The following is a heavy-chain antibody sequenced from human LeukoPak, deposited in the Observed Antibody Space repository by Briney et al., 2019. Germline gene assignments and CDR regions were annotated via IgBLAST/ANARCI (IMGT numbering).Heavy chain of an antibody. CDR2: ISAYNFNT. D-gene: IGHD2-2*01. Sequence: VASVKVSCKASGYTFTDYYINWVRQAPGQGLEWMAWISAYNFNTNYAQKFQGRVTLTTDTSTSTAYMELRTLRSDDTAVYYCARGSAQPHDYWGQGTLVTVSS. CDR1: GYTFTDYY. CDR3: ARGSAQPHDY. V-gene: IGHV1-18*01. J-gene: IGHJ4*02.